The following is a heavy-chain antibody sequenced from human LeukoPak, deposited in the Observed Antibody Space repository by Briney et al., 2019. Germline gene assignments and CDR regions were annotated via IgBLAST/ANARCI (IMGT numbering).Heavy chain of an antibody. CDR1: GGSISSYY. D-gene: IGHD6-19*01. J-gene: IGHJ5*02. Sequence: SETLSLTFTVSGGSISSYYWSWIRQHPGKGLEWIGYIYYSGSTYYTPSLKSRVTISVDTSKNQFSLKLSSVTAADTAVYYCARVYTSGSEGWFDPWGQGTLATVSS. V-gene: IGHV4-59*06. CDR3: ARVYTSGSEGWFDP. CDR2: IYYSGST.